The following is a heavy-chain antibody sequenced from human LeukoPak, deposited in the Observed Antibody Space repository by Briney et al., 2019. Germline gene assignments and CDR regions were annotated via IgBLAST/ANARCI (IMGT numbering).Heavy chain of an antibody. Sequence: GGSLRLSCAASGFAFDIYWMTWVRQAPGKGLEWVANIKKDGSLKQYVDAVRGRFTVSRDNAKNSLYLQMNSLRADDTAVYYCARDLGIVVVPAATCDYWGQGTLVTVSS. V-gene: IGHV3-7*01. CDR2: IKKDGSLK. CDR3: ARDLGIVVVPAATCDY. D-gene: IGHD2-2*01. J-gene: IGHJ4*02. CDR1: GFAFDIYW.